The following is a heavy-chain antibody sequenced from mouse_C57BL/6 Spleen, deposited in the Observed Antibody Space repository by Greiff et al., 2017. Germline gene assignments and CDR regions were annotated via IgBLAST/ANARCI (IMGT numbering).Heavy chain of an antibody. CDR3: TREGDYGSRAYFDY. J-gene: IGHJ2*01. Sequence: QVQLKESGAELVRPGASVTLSCKASGYTFTDYEMHWVKQTPVHGLEWIGAIDPETGGTAYNQKFKGKAILTADKSSSTAYMELRSLTSEDSAVYYCTREGDYGSRAYFDYWGQGTTLTVSS. CDR1: GYTFTDYE. V-gene: IGHV1-15*01. D-gene: IGHD1-1*01. CDR2: IDPETGGT.